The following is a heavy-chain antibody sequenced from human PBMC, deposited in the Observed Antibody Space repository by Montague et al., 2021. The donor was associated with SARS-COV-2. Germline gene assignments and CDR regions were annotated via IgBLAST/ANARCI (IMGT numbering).Heavy chain of an antibody. CDR1: GFSLSTSGMC. J-gene: IGHJ3*02. CDR3: ARIWGATRGDAFDI. V-gene: IGHV2-70*01. Sequence: PALVKPTQTLTLTCTFSGFSLSTSGMCVSWIRQPPGKALEWLALIDWXXXKCYSTSLKTRLTISKDTSKNQVVLTMTNMDPVDTATYYCARIWGATRGDAFDIWGQGTMVTVSS. D-gene: IGHD1-26*01. CDR2: IDWXXXK.